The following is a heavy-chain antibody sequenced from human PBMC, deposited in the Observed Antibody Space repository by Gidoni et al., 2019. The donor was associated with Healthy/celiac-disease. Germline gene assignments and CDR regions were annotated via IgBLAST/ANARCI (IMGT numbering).Heavy chain of an antibody. D-gene: IGHD2-8*01. CDR1: GFTFDDYA. Sequence: EVQLVESGGGLVQPGRSLRLSCAASGFTFDDYAMHWVRQAPGKGLEWVSGISWNSGSIGYADSVKGRFTISRDNAKNSLYLQMNSLRAEDTALYYCAKDLREAEKMVYASQYYYYYGMDVWGQGTTVTVSS. J-gene: IGHJ6*02. CDR2: ISWNSGSI. CDR3: AKDLREAEKMVYASQYYYYYGMDV. V-gene: IGHV3-9*01.